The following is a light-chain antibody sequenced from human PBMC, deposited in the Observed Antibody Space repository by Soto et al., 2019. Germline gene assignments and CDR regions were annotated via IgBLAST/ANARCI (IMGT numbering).Light chain of an antibody. CDR1: QSVNSY. CDR3: QQYNQWPLT. J-gene: IGKJ4*01. V-gene: IGKV3-15*01. Sequence: TVMTQSPATLSVSPGERATLSCRAGQSVNSYLAWYQQKPGQAPRLLIRGASARATGIPARFSGSGSGTEFTLTISSLQSEDFAVYYCQQYNQWPLTFGGGTKV. CDR2: GAS.